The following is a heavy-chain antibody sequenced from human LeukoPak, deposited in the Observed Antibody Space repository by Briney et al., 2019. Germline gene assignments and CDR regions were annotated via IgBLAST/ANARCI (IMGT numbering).Heavy chain of an antibody. CDR2: MSWNSGSI. V-gene: IGHV3-9*01. CDR3: ARVITVYNDYEEVAEYFQH. J-gene: IGHJ1*01. D-gene: IGHD4-17*01. Sequence: GGSLRLSCAASGFTFDDYAMHWVRQAPGKGLEWVSGMSWNSGSIGYADSVKGRFTISRDNAKNSLFLQMNSLRAEDTAVYYCARVITVYNDYEEVAEYFQHWGQGTLVIVSS. CDR1: GFTFDDYA.